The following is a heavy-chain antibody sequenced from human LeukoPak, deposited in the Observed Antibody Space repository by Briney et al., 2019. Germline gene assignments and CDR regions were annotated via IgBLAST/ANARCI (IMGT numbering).Heavy chain of an antibody. V-gene: IGHV1-69*06. CDR3: AIEEGNSHNWNYGGFDY. Sequence: GASVKVSCKASGGTFSSYAIGWVRQAPGQGLEWMGGIIPIFGTANYAQKFQGRVTITADKSTSTAYMELSSLRSEDTAVYYCAIEEGNSHNWNYGGFDYWGQGTLVTVSS. D-gene: IGHD1-7*01. CDR2: IIPIFGTA. CDR1: GGTFSSYA. J-gene: IGHJ4*02.